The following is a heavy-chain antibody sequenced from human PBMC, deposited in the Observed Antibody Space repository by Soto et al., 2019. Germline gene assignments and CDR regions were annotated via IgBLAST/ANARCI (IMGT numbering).Heavy chain of an antibody. V-gene: IGHV3-23*01. CDR3: AKGYGSGSYPLMGDY. CDR2: ISGSGGST. D-gene: IGHD3-10*01. Sequence: GGSLRLSCAASGFTFSSYAMSWVRQAPGKGLEWVSAISGSGGSTYYADSVKGRFTISRDNSKNTLYLQMNSLRAEDTAVYYCAKGYGSGSYPLMGDYWGQGTLVTVSS. J-gene: IGHJ4*02. CDR1: GFTFSSYA.